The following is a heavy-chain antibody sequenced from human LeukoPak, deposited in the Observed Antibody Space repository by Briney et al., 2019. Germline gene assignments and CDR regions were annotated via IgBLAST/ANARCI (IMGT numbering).Heavy chain of an antibody. V-gene: IGHV3-9*01. CDR1: GFTFSSYA. CDR3: AKDGDRNGMDV. J-gene: IGHJ6*02. CDR2: ISWNSGSI. D-gene: IGHD3-10*01. Sequence: GGSLRLSCAASGFTFSSYAMSWVRQAPGKGLEWVSGISWNSGSIGYADSVKGRFTISRDNAKNSLYLQMNSLRAEDTALYYCAKDGDRNGMDVWGQGTTVTVSS.